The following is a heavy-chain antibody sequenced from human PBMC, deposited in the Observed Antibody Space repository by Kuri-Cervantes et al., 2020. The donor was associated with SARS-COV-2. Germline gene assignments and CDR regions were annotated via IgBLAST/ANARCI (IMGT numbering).Heavy chain of an antibody. J-gene: IGHJ6*04. CDR1: GGTFSSYA. V-gene: IGHV1-69*10. CDR2: IIPIFGIA. CDR3: ARVKQQPLARYGMDV. D-gene: IGHD6-13*01. Sequence: SVKVSCKASGGTFSSYAISWVRQAPGQGLEWMGGIIPIFGIANYAQKFQGRVTITADKSTSTAYMELSSLRSEDTAVYYCARVKQQPLARYGMDVWGKGTTVTVSS.